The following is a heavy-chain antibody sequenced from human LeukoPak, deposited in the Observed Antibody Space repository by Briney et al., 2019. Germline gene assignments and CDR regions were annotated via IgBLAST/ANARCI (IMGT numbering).Heavy chain of an antibody. CDR2: IYYSGST. CDR3: ARLGELLWFGESYNWFDP. D-gene: IGHD3-10*01. CDR1: GGPISSYY. Sequence: PSETLSLTCTVSGGPISSYYWSWIRQPPGKGLEWIGYIYYSGSTNYNPSLKSRVTISVDTSKNQFSLKLSSVTAADTAVYYCARLGELLWFGESYNWFDPWGQGTLVTVSS. V-gene: IGHV4-59*08. J-gene: IGHJ5*02.